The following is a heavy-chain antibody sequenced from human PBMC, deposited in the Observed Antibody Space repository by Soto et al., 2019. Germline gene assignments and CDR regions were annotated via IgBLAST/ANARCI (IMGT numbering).Heavy chain of an antibody. Sequence: QVQLQESGPGLVKPSQTLSLTCTVSGGSISSGGYYWSWIRQHPGKGLEWIGYIYYSGSTYYNPSLKSRVNISVDTSKNQFSLKLSSVTAADTAVYYCARGRKDDSSSWWYNWFDPWGLGTLVTVYS. CDR2: IYYSGST. J-gene: IGHJ5*02. V-gene: IGHV4-31*03. CDR3: ARGRKDDSSSWWYNWFDP. D-gene: IGHD6-13*01. CDR1: GGSISSGGYY.